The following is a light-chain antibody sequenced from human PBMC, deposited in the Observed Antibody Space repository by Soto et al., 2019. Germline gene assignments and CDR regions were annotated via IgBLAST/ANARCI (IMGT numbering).Light chain of an antibody. CDR2: EAT. V-gene: IGLV2-23*01. J-gene: IGLJ3*02. CDR3: HSYARGTLV. CDR1: SSEFGSYSV. Sequence: QSALTQSASVSGSPGQSINISCTGTSSEFGSYSVVSWYQQHPGKAPKLLIYEATKRPSGVSNRFSGSESGNTASLTISRLQAEDEADYYCHSYARGTLVFGGGTKLTVL.